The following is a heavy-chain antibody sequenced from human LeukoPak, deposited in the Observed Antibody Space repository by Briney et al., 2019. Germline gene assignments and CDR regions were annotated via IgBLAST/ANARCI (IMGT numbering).Heavy chain of an antibody. CDR3: AIHIVVVPAAKKKNWFDP. D-gene: IGHD2-2*01. CDR1: VVSFSGYY. V-gene: IGHV4-34*01. Sequence: SETLSLTCAVYVVSFSGYYWCWIRQPPGRGREGIGEINHSGSTNYNPSLKSRVTISVDTSTNQFSLQLSSVTAADTAVYYCAIHIVVVPAAKKKNWFDPWGQGTLVTVSS. CDR2: INHSGST. J-gene: IGHJ5*02.